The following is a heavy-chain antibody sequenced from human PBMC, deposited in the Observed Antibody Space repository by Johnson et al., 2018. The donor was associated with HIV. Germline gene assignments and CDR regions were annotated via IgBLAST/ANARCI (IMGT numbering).Heavy chain of an antibody. D-gene: IGHD3-22*01. CDR1: VFTFSDYY. Sequence: QVQVLESGGGLVKPGGSLRLSCAASVFTFSDYYMSWIRQAPGQGLEWVSYISSSGSTIHYADSVKGRFTISRNNAKNSLYLQTNSLRAEDTAVYYCARDRGGYYSDSSGLDAFDIWGQGTMVTVSS. CDR2: ISSSGSTI. V-gene: IGHV3-11*04. CDR3: ARDRGGYYSDSSGLDAFDI. J-gene: IGHJ3*02.